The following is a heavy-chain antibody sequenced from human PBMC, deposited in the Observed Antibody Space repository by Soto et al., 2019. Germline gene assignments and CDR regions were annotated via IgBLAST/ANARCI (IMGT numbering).Heavy chain of an antibody. V-gene: IGHV4-61*08. D-gene: IGHD2-21*01. CDR1: GGSISSGGYS. Sequence: PSETLSLTCAVSGGSISSGGYSWSWIRQPPGKGLEWIGFIHYSGSTNYNPSLKSRVTMSVDTSKNQFSLKLTSVNGADPAVYYCTGGGDAYKNGPWGKGTMVTVSS. CDR3: TGGGDAYKNGP. J-gene: IGHJ5*02. CDR2: IHYSGST.